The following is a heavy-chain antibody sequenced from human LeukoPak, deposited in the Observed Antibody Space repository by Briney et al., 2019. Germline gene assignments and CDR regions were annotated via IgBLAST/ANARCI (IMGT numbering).Heavy chain of an antibody. J-gene: IGHJ4*02. D-gene: IGHD6-19*01. CDR2: IDPNSGGT. Sequence: ASVKVSCKASGYTFTSYYMHWVRQAPGQGLEWMGWIDPNSGGTNYAQKFQGRVTMTRDTSISTAYMELSRLRSDDTAVYYCARDSGSSGSFDYWGQGTLVTVSS. CDR1: GYTFTSYY. CDR3: ARDSGSSGSFDY. V-gene: IGHV1-2*02.